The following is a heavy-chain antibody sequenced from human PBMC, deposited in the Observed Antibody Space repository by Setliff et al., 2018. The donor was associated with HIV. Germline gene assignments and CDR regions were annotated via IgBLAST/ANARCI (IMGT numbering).Heavy chain of an antibody. CDR2: IYPADSHT. V-gene: IGHV5-51*01. J-gene: IGHJ5*02. CDR3: VRPLGRSSSQGWFDP. Sequence: PGESLKISCKGFGYSFTNYWIGWVRQMPGKGLEWMGIIYPADSHTSYRPSFQGHVTISADRSISTAYLQWSSLKASDTAIYYCVRPLGRSSSQGWFDPWGQGTLVTVSS. D-gene: IGHD6-6*01. CDR1: GYSFTNYW.